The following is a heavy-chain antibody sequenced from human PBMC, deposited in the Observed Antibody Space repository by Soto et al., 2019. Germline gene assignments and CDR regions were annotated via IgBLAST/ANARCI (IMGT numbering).Heavy chain of an antibody. CDR3: AKDVGPLRLRNYYFYGLDV. J-gene: IGHJ6*02. D-gene: IGHD4-17*01. CDR2: IESGGSA. CDR1: GFSVSSTY. Sequence: EVHLVETGGGVVQRGGSLTLSCNASGFSVSSTYMSWVRQAPGRGLEWVAVIESGGSAHYADSVKGRFTISRDDPKNIFYLQMHTLRAEDTAVYYCAKDVGPLRLRNYYFYGLDVWGQGTSVTVSS. V-gene: IGHV3-53*02.